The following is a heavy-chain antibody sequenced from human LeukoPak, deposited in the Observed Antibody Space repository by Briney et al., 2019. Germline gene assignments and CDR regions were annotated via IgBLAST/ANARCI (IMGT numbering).Heavy chain of an antibody. J-gene: IGHJ4*02. CDR3: ARGRGTIYMFDY. V-gene: IGHV3-74*01. D-gene: IGHD2/OR15-2a*01. CDR2: INSDGSST. CDR1: GFTFNRYW. Sequence: GGSLRLSGAASGFTFNRYWMHWVRQVPGKGLVWFSRINSDGSSTTYADSVKGRFTISRDNARNTLYLQMNSLRAEDTAVYYCARGRGTIYMFDYWGQGTLVTVSS.